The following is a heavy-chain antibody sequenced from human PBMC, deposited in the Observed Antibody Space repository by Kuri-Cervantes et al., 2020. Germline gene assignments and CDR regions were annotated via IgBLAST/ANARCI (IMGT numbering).Heavy chain of an antibody. Sequence: GSLRLSCAASGFTFSYYSMNWVRQAPGKGLEWIGETNHSGSTNYNPSLKSRVTISVDTSKNQFSLKLTSVTAADTALYYCARADPDCSSASCYLPSGRHYYYYYMDVWGKGTTVTVSS. CDR3: ARADPDCSSASCYLPSGRHYYYYYMDV. J-gene: IGHJ6*03. CDR2: TNHSGST. V-gene: IGHV4-34*01. D-gene: IGHD2-2*01. CDR1: GFTFSYYS.